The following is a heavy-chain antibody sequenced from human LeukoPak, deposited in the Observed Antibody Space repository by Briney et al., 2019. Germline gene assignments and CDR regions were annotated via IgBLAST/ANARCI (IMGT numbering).Heavy chain of an antibody. Sequence: GESLKISCQGSGYSFTSYWIGWVRQMPGKGLEWMGIIHPPDSDTRYSPSFQGQVTISADKSISTAYVQWNSLKASDTAMYFCARGGSYDRGSAFDIWGQGTMVTVSS. D-gene: IGHD1-26*01. V-gene: IGHV5-51*01. CDR2: IHPPDSDT. CDR3: ARGGSYDRGSAFDI. J-gene: IGHJ3*02. CDR1: GYSFTSYW.